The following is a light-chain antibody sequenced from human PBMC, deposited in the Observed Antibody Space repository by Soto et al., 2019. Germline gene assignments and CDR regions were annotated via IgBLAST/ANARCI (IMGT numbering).Light chain of an antibody. CDR3: QKYSNWPWT. V-gene: IGKV3-15*01. CDR2: GAS. Sequence: EIVMTQSPATLSVSPGERATLSCRASQSVSSNLAWYQQNPGQAPRLLIYGASTRATGIPARFSGSGSGTEFTLTISSLQSEDFSVYYCQKYSNWPWTLGQGTKVDIK. CDR1: QSVSSN. J-gene: IGKJ1*01.